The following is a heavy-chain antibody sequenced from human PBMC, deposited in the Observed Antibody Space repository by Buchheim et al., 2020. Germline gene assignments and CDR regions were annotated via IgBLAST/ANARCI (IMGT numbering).Heavy chain of an antibody. CDR3: ARVIYIPYVGGDYFDY. D-gene: IGHD1-26*01. Sequence: QVQLQESGPGLVKPSGTLSLTCTVSGGSVSSGSYYWSWVRQPPGKGLEWIGYIHYTGSTNYNPSLTNRVTISVDTSKNQFSLKLNSVTAADTAVYYCARVIYIPYVGGDYFDYWGQGTL. CDR1: GGSVSSGSYY. V-gene: IGHV4-61*01. J-gene: IGHJ4*02. CDR2: IHYTGST.